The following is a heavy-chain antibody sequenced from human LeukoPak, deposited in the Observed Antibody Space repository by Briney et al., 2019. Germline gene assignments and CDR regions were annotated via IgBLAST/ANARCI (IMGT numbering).Heavy chain of an antibody. CDR2: ISLAGRT. Sequence: SETLSLTCGVSGGSITTTNYWSWVRPPPGGGLEWIGEISLAGRTRYNPSLQSRVHISIDESKNHLYLNLASVTAADTAVYYCSRESGPFCPFGRWGQGTLVAVTS. CDR1: GGSITTTNY. D-gene: IGHD1-26*01. J-gene: IGHJ4*02. CDR3: SRESGPFCPFGR. V-gene: IGHV4-4*02.